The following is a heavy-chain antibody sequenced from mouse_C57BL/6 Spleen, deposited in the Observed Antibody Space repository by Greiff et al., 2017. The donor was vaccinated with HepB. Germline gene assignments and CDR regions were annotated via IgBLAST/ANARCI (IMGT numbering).Heavy chain of an antibody. CDR1: GYTFTSYW. V-gene: IGHV1-50*01. J-gene: IGHJ1*03. CDR2: IDPSDSYT. Sequence: QVQLKQPGAELVKPGASVKLSCKASGYTFTSYWMQWVKQRPGQGLEWIGEIDPSDSYTNYNQKFKGKATLTVDTSSSTAYMQLSSLTSEDSAIYYCARSPYYYGSSDWYFDVWGTGTTVTVSS. CDR3: ARSPYYYGSSDWYFDV. D-gene: IGHD1-1*01.